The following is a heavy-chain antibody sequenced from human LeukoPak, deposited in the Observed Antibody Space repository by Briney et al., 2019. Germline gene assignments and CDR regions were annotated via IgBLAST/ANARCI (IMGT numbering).Heavy chain of an antibody. Sequence: PGGSLRLSCAASGFTFSSYGMHWVRQAPGKGLEWVAFVRSDGSHQYYADSVKGRFTISRDNSKNTLFLQMDSLRAEDTALYYCAKDPCSNYDPYYFEYWGQGTLVTVSS. CDR3: AKDPCSNYDPYYFEY. CDR1: GFTFSSYG. J-gene: IGHJ4*02. D-gene: IGHD4-11*01. CDR2: VRSDGSHQ. V-gene: IGHV3-30*02.